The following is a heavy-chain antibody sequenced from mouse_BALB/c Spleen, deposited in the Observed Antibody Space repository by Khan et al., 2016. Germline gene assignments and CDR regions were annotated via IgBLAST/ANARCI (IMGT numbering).Heavy chain of an antibody. V-gene: IGHV1-7*01. J-gene: IGHJ3*01. D-gene: IGHD3-2*01. CDR1: GYTFTSYW. Sequence: QVQLKQSGAELAKPGASVKMSCKASGYTFTSYWMHWVKQRPGQGLEWIGYINPSTGYTEYNQKFKDKATLTADKSSSTAYMQLSSLTSEDSAVYYCASQDSSGPWLAYWGQGTLVTVSA. CDR2: INPSTGYT. CDR3: ASQDSSGPWLAY.